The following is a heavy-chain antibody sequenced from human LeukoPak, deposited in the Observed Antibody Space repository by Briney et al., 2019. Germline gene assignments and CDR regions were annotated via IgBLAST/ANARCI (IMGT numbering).Heavy chain of an antibody. V-gene: IGHV3-7*01. J-gene: IGHJ4*02. CDR3: ARGSAGSFDY. CDR2: IKQDGSEK. Sequence: GGSLRLSCAASGFTFSSYWMNWVRQAPGKGLEWVANIKQDGSEKYSVDSVKGRFTISRDNAKNSLYLQMNSLRADDMAVYYCARGSAGSFDYWGQGTLVTVSS. D-gene: IGHD6-19*01. CDR1: GFTFSSYW.